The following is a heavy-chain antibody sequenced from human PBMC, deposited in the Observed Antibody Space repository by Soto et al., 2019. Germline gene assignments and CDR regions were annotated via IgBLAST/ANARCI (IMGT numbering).Heavy chain of an antibody. D-gene: IGHD2-2*01. J-gene: IGHJ3*02. Sequence: GASVKVSCKASGYTFTSYDINWVRQATGQGFEWMGWMNPNSGNTGYAQKFQGRVTMTRNTSISTAYMELSSLRSEDTGVYYCARGQGFVVVPAAMFSFDIWGQGTMVTVS. V-gene: IGHV1-8*01. CDR3: ARGQGFVVVPAAMFSFDI. CDR1: GYTFTSYD. CDR2: MNPNSGNT.